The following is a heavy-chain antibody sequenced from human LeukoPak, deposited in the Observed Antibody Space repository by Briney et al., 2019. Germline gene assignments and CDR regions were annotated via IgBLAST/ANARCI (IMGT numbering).Heavy chain of an antibody. Sequence: KASETLSLTCAVYGGSFSGYYWSWIRQPPGKGLEWIGEINHSGSTNYNPSLKSRVTISVDTSKNQFSLKLSSVTAADTAVYCCARDLAWGSSSVWFDPWGQGTLVTVSS. CDR2: INHSGST. CDR3: ARDLAWGSSSVWFDP. V-gene: IGHV4-34*01. J-gene: IGHJ5*02. D-gene: IGHD6-6*01. CDR1: GGSFSGYY.